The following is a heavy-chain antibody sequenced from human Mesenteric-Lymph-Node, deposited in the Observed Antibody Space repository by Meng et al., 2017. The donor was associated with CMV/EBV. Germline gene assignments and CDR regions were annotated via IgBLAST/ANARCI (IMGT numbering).Heavy chain of an antibody. CDR1: GFNFSTYG. CDR3: AKGVTVDY. Sequence: GGSLRLSCAASGFNFSTYGMHWVRQAPGKGLEWVAFRQYDGGNKYYADSVKGRFIISRDNSKNTVYLQMNSLRAEDTAVYYCAKGVTVDYWGQGTLVTVSS. CDR2: RQYDGGNK. J-gene: IGHJ4*02. V-gene: IGHV3-30*02. D-gene: IGHD4-17*01.